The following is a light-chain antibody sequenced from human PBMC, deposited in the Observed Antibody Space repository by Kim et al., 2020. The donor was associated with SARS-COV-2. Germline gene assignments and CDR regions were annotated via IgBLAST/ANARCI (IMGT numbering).Light chain of an antibody. V-gene: IGKV1-33*01. CDR3: QQYDNLPLT. CDR1: QDISNY. J-gene: IGKJ4*01. Sequence: DIQMTQSPSSLSASVGDRVTITCQASQDISNYLDWYQQKPGKAPKLLIYDASNLATGVPSRFSESGSGTDFTFTISSLQPEDIATYYCQQYDNLPLTFGGGTQLEI. CDR2: DAS.